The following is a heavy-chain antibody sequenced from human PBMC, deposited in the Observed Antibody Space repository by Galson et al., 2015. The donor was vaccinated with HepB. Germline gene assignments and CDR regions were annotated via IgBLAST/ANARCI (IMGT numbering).Heavy chain of an antibody. J-gene: IGHJ5*02. V-gene: IGHV3-30*01. CDR3: AREVGAVPAAIVGWFDP. CDR2: ISYDGSNK. Sequence: SLRLSCAASGFTFSSYAMHWVRQAPGKGLEWVAVISYDGSNKYYADSVKGRFTISRDNSKNTLYLQMNSLRAEDTAVYYCAREVGAVPAAIVGWFDPWGQGTLVTVSS. D-gene: IGHD2-2*01. CDR1: GFTFSSYA.